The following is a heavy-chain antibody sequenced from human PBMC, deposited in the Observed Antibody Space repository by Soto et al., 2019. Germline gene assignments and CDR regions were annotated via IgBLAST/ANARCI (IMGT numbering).Heavy chain of an antibody. J-gene: IGHJ6*02. Sequence: QVQLVQSGAEVKKPGSSVKVSCKASGGTFNSYAISWVRQAPGQGLEWRGGTIPIFRTADYAQKFQGRVTITADESTSTAYLELSSLRSEDTAVYYCASERLGPSYSYGMEVWGQGTTVTVSS. CDR2: TIPIFRTA. D-gene: IGHD6-25*01. V-gene: IGHV1-69*12. CDR3: ASERLGPSYSYGMEV. CDR1: GGTFNSYA.